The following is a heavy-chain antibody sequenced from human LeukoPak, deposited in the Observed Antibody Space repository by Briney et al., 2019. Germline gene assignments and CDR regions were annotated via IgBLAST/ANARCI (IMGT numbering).Heavy chain of an antibody. D-gene: IGHD2-21*02. V-gene: IGHV3-53*01. CDR3: VRKNRDFNAAFDI. J-gene: IGHJ3*02. CDR2: TYSDSST. Sequence: EGPLRLSCAASGFTVSNNYMSWVRQAPGKGLEWVSITYSDSSTNYADSVKGRFTISRDTSQNTLSLQMNSLRAEDTAVYYCVRKNRDFNAAFDIWGQGTVVTVSS. CDR1: GFTVSNNY.